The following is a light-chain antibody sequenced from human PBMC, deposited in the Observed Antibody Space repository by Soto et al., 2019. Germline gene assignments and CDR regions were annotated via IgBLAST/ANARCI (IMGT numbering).Light chain of an antibody. V-gene: IGKV1-5*01. Sequence: DIQMTQSPSTLSASVGDRVTITCRASQSISTWLAWYQRKPGKAPKLLIYDASSLQSGVPSRFSGSGSGTEFTLTISSLQPDDFATYYCQQYNNYSPLTFGGGTKVEIK. J-gene: IGKJ4*01. CDR1: QSISTW. CDR2: DAS. CDR3: QQYNNYSPLT.